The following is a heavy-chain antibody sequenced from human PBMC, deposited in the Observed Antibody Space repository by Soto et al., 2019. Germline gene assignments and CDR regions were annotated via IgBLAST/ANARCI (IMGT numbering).Heavy chain of an antibody. CDR1: VFTFSSYA. J-gene: IGHJ4*02. CDR2: ISGTGTTT. D-gene: IGHD2-8*01. Sequence: VGSLRLSCAASVFTFSSYAMTCVRQAPGKGLEWVSTISGTGTTTYYADSVKGRFTISRDNSKNTLYLQMNSLRTEDTAVYYCLKAVYLLYFDYWGQGTLVTVSS. CDR3: LKAVYLLYFDY. V-gene: IGHV3-23*01.